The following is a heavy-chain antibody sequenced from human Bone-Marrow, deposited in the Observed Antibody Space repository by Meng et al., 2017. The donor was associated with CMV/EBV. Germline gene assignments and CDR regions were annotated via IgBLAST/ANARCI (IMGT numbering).Heavy chain of an antibody. Sequence: GESLKISCAASGFTFDDYMMHWVRQFPGKGLEWVSMITWDGEITYYADSVKGRFTISRDNTKKSLYLQMNSLKSEDTALYYCAKGGGYSYVRAIDNWGQGTLVTVSS. CDR2: ITWDGEIT. D-gene: IGHD5-18*01. CDR3: AKGGGYSYVRAIDN. J-gene: IGHJ4*02. V-gene: IGHV3-43*01. CDR1: GFTFDDYM.